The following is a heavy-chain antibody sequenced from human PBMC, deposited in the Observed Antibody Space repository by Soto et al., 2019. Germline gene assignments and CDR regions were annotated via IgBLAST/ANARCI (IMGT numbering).Heavy chain of an antibody. CDR1: GYTFTYRY. CDR3: ASARGIAVAGISHSLDY. CDR2: ITPFNGNT. D-gene: IGHD6-19*01. Sequence: GASVKVSCKASGYTFTYRYLHWVRQAPGQALEWMGWITPFNGNTNYAQKFQDRVTITRDRSMSTAYMELSSLRSEDTAMYYCASARGIAVAGISHSLDYWGQGTLVTVSS. J-gene: IGHJ4*02. V-gene: IGHV1-45*02.